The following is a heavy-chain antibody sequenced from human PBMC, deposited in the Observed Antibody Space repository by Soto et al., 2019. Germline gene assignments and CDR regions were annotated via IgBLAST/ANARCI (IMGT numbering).Heavy chain of an antibody. CDR2: IYYNGIT. Sequence: NPSETLSLTCVVSGDSITNGDYYWSWIRRPPGKDLEWIAYIYYNGITHYNPSLKSRVTISLDPSKNHFSLKMTSVTGADTAVYYCGVGTWDCSSSSCYLEDYYYGVDVWGQGTTVTVSS. D-gene: IGHD2-2*01. CDR3: GVGTWDCSSSSCYLEDYYYGVDV. CDR1: GDSITNGDYY. V-gene: IGHV4-30-4*01. J-gene: IGHJ6*02.